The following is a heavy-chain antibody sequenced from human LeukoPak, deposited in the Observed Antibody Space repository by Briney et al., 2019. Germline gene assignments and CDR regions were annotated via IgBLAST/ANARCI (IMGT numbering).Heavy chain of an antibody. J-gene: IGHJ4*02. V-gene: IGHV4-34*01. CDR3: ARRFPLSGSYFRY. Sequence: PSETLSLTCAVYGGSFSGYYWSWIRQPPGKGLEWIGEINHSGSTNYNPSLKSRVTISVDTSKNQFSLKLSSVTAADTAVYYCARRFPLSGSYFRYWGQGTLVTVSS. CDR2: INHSGST. D-gene: IGHD1-26*01. CDR1: GGSFSGYY.